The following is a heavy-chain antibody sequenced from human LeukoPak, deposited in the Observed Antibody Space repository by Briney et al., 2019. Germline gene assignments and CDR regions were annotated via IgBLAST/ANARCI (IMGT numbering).Heavy chain of an antibody. J-gene: IGHJ4*02. Sequence: KPSQTLSLTCTVSGDPSSSGDYFWNWIRQPPGKGLEWIGSIYYSGSTYYNPSLKSRVTISVDTSKNQFSLKLSSVTAADTAVYYCAREFGKLLRIWGQGTLVTVSS. V-gene: IGHV4-39*07. CDR3: AREFGKLLRI. D-gene: IGHD3-16*01. CDR2: IYYSGST. CDR1: GDPSSSGDYF.